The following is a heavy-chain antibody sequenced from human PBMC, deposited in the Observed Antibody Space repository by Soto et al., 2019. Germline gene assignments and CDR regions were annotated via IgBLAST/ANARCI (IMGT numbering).Heavy chain of an antibody. CDR1: GFTFSSYA. D-gene: IGHD3-10*01. J-gene: IGHJ6*02. CDR3: AKNNGFGGSGTLYYYGMDV. Sequence: GGSLRLSCAASGFTFSSYAMSWVRQAPGKGLEWVSAISGSGGSTYYADSVKGRFTISRDNSKNTLYLQMNSPRAEDTAVYYCAKNNGFGGSGTLYYYGMDVWGQGTTVTVS. V-gene: IGHV3-23*01. CDR2: ISGSGGST.